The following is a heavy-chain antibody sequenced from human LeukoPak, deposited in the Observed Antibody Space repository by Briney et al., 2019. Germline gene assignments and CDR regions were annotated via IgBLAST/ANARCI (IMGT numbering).Heavy chain of an antibody. CDR2: ISSSSSYI. Sequence: GGSLRLSCAASGFTFSSYSMNCVREAPGKGLEWVSSISSSSSYIYYADSVKGRFPISRDNAKNSLYLQMNTLRAQDTAVYSFARGSYSGSWYLRAVDYMDVWGKGTMVTISS. V-gene: IGHV3-21*01. CDR1: GFTFSSYS. D-gene: IGHD6-13*01. CDR3: ARGSYSGSWYLRAVDYMDV. J-gene: IGHJ6*03.